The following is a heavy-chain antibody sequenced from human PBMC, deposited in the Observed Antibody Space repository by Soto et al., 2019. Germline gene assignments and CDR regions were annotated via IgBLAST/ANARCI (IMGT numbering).Heavy chain of an antibody. CDR3: ARDIWWEPGVDTFHI. V-gene: IGHV3-30-3*01. J-gene: IGHJ3*02. Sequence: QVQLVESGGGVVQPGRSLRLSCAASGFTFNFFAMHWVRQAPGKWLEWVAAVSKDGSNTYYADSVKGRFTISRDNPKNTLYLQMNGLRVEDTAVYYCARDIWWEPGVDTFHIWGQGTMVTVS. CDR2: VSKDGSNT. D-gene: IGHD1-26*01. CDR1: GFTFNFFA.